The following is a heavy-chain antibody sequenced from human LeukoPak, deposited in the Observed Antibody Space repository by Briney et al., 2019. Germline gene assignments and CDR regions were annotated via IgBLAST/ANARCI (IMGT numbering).Heavy chain of an antibody. D-gene: IGHD3-22*01. CDR3: ARGYYYDSSGYYGREANDY. J-gene: IGHJ4*02. V-gene: IGHV3-30-3*01. CDR2: ISYDGSNK. Sequence: QSGGSLRLSCAASGFTFSSYAMHWVRQAPGKGLEWVAVISYDGSNKYYADSVKGRFTISRDNSKNTLYLQMNSLRAEDTAVYYCARGYYYDSSGYYGREANDYWGQGTLVTVSS. CDR1: GFTFSSYA.